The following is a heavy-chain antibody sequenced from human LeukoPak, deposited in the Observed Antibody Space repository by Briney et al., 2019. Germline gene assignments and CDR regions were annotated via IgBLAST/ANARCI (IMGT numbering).Heavy chain of an antibody. CDR1: GFTFGDYA. CDR3: TRDQTPYY. CDR2: IRSKIYGGTP. Sequence: GGSLRLSCTPSGFTFGDYAMTWVRQAPGKGLEWVGFIRSKIYGGTPEYAASVKGRFTISRDDSKGIAYLQMNRLKTEDTAVYYCTRDQTPYYWGQGTLVTVSS. V-gene: IGHV3-49*04. J-gene: IGHJ4*02.